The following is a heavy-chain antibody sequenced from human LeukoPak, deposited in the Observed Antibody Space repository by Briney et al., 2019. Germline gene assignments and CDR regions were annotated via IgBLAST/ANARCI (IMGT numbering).Heavy chain of an antibody. CDR3: ARDTSGYSPDAFDI. Sequence: ASETLSLTCTVSGGSISSYYWSWIRQPAGKGLEWIGRIYTSGSTNYNPSLKSRVTMSVDTSKNQFSLKLSSVTAADTAVYYCARDTSGYSPDAFDIWGQGTMVSVSS. CDR1: GGSISSYY. CDR2: IYTSGST. V-gene: IGHV4-4*07. J-gene: IGHJ3*02. D-gene: IGHD3-3*01.